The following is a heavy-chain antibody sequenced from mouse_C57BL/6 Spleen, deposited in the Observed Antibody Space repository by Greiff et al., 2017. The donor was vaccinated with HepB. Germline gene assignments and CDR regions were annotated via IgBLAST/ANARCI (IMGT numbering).Heavy chain of an antibody. CDR3: ARFDSYAMDY. V-gene: IGHV7-3*01. J-gene: IGHJ4*01. CDR1: GFTFTDYY. CDR2: IRNKANGYTT. Sequence: EVKVEESGGGLVQPGGSLSLSCAASGFTFTDYYMSWVRQPPGKALEWLGFIRNKANGYTTEYSASVKGRFTISRDNSQSILYLQMNALRAEDSATYYCARFDSYAMDYWGQGTSVTVSS.